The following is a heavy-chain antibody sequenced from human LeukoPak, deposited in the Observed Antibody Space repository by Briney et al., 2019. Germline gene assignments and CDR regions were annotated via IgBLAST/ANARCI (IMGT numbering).Heavy chain of an antibody. CDR1: GFTFSSYD. CDR2: ISYDGSNK. CDR3: AKGVSRMVRGPYYYYGMDV. J-gene: IGHJ6*02. Sequence: EGSLRLSCAASGFTFSSYDMHWVRQAPGKGLEWVAVISYDGSNKYYADSVKGRFTISRDNSKNTLYLQMNSLRAEDTAVYYCAKGVSRMVRGPYYYYGMDVWGQGTTVTVSS. D-gene: IGHD3-10*01. V-gene: IGHV3-30*18.